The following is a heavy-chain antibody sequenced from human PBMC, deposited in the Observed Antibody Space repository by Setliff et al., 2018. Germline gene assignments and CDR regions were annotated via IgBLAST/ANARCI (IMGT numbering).Heavy chain of an antibody. Sequence: GESLKISCAASGFTFTNYIIQWVRQAPGKGLEWVAVMSLDEANKYYEDSVKGRFTISRDDSKNTLYLQMNSLRPEDTAVYYCAKDSLSGWSAVDYWGQGTLVTVSS. J-gene: IGHJ4*02. V-gene: IGHV3-30*18. CDR2: MSLDEANK. D-gene: IGHD6-19*01. CDR3: AKDSLSGWSAVDY. CDR1: GFTFTNYI.